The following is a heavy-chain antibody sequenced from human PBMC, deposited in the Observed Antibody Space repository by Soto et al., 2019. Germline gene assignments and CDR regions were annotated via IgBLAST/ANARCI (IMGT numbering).Heavy chain of an antibody. CDR2: IFSNDEK. CDR3: TRIEKGSATYT. D-gene: IGHD3-10*01. CDR1: GFSLSNTRMG. V-gene: IGHV2-26*01. J-gene: IGHJ5*02. Sequence: QVTLKESGPVLVKPTETLTLTCTVSGFSLSNTRMGVSWIRQPPGKALEWLAHIFSNDEKSYSTSLKSRLTLSKETSKSQVVLSMTNMDPVDTATYYCTRIEKGSATYTWGQGTLVTVSS.